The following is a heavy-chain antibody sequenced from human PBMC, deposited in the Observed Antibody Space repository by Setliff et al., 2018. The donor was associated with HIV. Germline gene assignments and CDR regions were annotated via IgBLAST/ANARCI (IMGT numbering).Heavy chain of an antibody. CDR1: GYSFTTYW. D-gene: IGHD4-17*01. CDR2: IYPGDSDT. V-gene: IGHV5-51*01. CDR3: ARQPIRWSDAFDI. Sequence: GESLKISCKGSGYSFTTYWIGWVRQMPGKGLEWMGIIYPGDSDTRYSPSFQGQVTISADKSISTAYLQWSSLKASDTAMYYCARQPIRWSDAFDIWGQGTMVTV. J-gene: IGHJ3*02.